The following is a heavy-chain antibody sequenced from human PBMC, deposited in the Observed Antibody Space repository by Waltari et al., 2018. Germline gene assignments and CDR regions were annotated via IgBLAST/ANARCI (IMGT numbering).Heavy chain of an antibody. CDR3: ASRVGGITPLTV. CDR2: ISHTGDT. Sequence: QVQLQQWGAGLLKPSETLSLTCRVYGGSFSSYYWPWVRLAPGKGLQWIGEISHTGDTYYNASLKSRVTMLIDASKNQFSLKLRSVTAADAAIYYCASRVGGITPLTVWGQGTQVTVSS. D-gene: IGHD1-7*01. J-gene: IGHJ4*02. V-gene: IGHV4-34*01. CDR1: GGSFSSYY.